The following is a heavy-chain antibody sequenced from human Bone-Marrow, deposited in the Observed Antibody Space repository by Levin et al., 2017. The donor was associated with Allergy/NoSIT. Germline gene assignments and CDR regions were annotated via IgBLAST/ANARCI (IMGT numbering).Heavy chain of an antibody. CDR1: GFAFSDFS. Sequence: AGESLKISCAASGFAFSDFSLNWVRLAPGKGLEWVASISPFNNFVYYSDSVKGRFTISRDNSKNSLSLQMNSLRGDDTAVYFCARNRPCTGGSCDDAFDVWGQGTTVTVSS. CDR2: ISPFNNFV. D-gene: IGHD2-15*01. J-gene: IGHJ3*01. V-gene: IGHV3-21*06. CDR3: ARNRPCTGGSCDDAFDV.